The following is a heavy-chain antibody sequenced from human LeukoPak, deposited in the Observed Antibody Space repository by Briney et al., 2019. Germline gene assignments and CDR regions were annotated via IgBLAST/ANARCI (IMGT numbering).Heavy chain of an antibody. J-gene: IGHJ4*02. CDR3: ARPPDCTNGVCYYSYFDY. CDR2: INSDGSST. Sequence: PGGSLRLSCAASGFTFSSYWMHWVRQAPGKGLVWVSRINSDGSSTSYADSVKGRFTISRDNAENTLYLQMNSLRAEDTAVYYCARPPDCTNGVCYYSYFDYWGQGTLVTVSS. D-gene: IGHD2-8*01. CDR1: GFTFSSYW. V-gene: IGHV3-74*01.